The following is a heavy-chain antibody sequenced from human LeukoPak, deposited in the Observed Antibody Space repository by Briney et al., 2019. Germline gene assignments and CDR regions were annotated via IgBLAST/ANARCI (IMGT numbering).Heavy chain of an antibody. D-gene: IGHD3-22*01. CDR3: ARDLMYYYDSSGYPLG. CDR1: GGSISSSSYY. J-gene: IGHJ4*02. V-gene: IGHV4-39*07. Sequence: SETLSLTCTVSGGSISSSSYYWGWIRQPPGKGLEWIGSIYYSGSTYYNPSLKSRVTISVDTSKNQFSLKLSSVTAADTAVYYCARDLMYYYDSSGYPLGWGQGTLVTVSS. CDR2: IYYSGST.